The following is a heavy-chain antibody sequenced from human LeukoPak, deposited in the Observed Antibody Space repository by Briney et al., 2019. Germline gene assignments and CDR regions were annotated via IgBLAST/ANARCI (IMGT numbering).Heavy chain of an antibody. CDR1: GFTFSSYA. CDR2: ISGSGGST. V-gene: IGHV3-23*01. D-gene: IGHD1-26*01. J-gene: IGHJ3*02. CDR3: ARARIVGATIVDAFDI. Sequence: GGSLRLSCAASGFTFSSYAMSWVRQAPGKGLEWVSAISGSGGSTYYADSVKGRFTISRDNSKNTLYLQMNSLRAEDTAVYYCARARIVGATIVDAFDIWGQGTMVTVSS.